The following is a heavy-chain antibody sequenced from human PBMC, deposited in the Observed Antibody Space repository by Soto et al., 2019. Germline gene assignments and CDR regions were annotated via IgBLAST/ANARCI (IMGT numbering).Heavy chain of an antibody. CDR2: MNPNSDNT. Sequence: QVQLVQSGAEVRKPGASVKVSCKASGYTFTSYDINWLRQTTGEGLVWMGWMNPNSDNTIYAPKFQGRVTMTRNTSTNTAYMELRSLTSDDTAVYYCAIVKYILNVPESLDYWGQGTLVTVSS. CDR1: GYTFTSYD. D-gene: IGHD6-6*01. J-gene: IGHJ4*02. CDR3: AIVKYILNVPESLDY. V-gene: IGHV1-8*01.